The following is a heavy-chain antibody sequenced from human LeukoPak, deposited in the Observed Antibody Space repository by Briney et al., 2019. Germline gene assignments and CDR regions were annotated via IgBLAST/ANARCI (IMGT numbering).Heavy chain of an antibody. CDR1: GGSFSGYY. CDR2: INNTGST. Sequence: PSETLSLTCAVYGGSFSGYYWSWIRQPAEKGLGWIGEINNTGSTNYNPSLKSRVTISVDTSKNQFSLKLSSVTAADTAVYYCARRKRITIFGVVMRHNWFDPWGQGALVTVSS. CDR3: ARRKRITIFGVVMRHNWFDP. D-gene: IGHD3-3*01. J-gene: IGHJ5*02. V-gene: IGHV4-34*01.